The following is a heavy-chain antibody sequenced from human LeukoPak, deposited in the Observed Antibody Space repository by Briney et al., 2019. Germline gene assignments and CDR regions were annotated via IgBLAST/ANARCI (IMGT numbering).Heavy chain of an antibody. Sequence: GGSLRLSCAASGVTFSSYAMTWVRLAPGKGLEWVSAMGGTGGDTYYADSVKGRFTISRDNPKNTLYLQMNRLRAEDTAVYYCARSEAYDSSGYYLNYWGQGTLVTVSS. J-gene: IGHJ4*02. CDR2: MGGTGGDT. CDR3: ARSEAYDSSGYYLNY. V-gene: IGHV3-23*01. D-gene: IGHD3-22*01. CDR1: GVTFSSYA.